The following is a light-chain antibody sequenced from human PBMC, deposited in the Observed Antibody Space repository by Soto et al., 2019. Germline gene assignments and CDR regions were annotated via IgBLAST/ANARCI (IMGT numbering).Light chain of an antibody. CDR1: SSDVGGYNY. J-gene: IGLJ1*01. V-gene: IGLV2-14*01. CDR2: EVS. CDR3: SSYTSSSTLNYV. Sequence: QSVLTQPASVPGSPGQSITISCTGTSSDVGGYNYVSWYQQHPGKAPKLMIYEVSNRPSGVSNRFSCSKSGNTASLTISGLQAEDEADYYCSSYTSSSTLNYVFGSGTNVTVL.